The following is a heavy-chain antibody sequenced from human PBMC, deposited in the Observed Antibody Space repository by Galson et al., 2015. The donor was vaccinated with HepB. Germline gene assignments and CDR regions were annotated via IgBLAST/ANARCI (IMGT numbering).Heavy chain of an antibody. CDR3: AREGFGEIAFDY. CDR2: INTQPANT. J-gene: IGHJ4*02. CDR1: GYPLSTYA. V-gene: IGHV7-4-1*02. D-gene: IGHD3-10*01. Sequence: SVKVSCKAPGYPLSTYAINWVRQAPGQGREWMASINTQPANTTYDTVLTGRFVFSLDYTVTTAYLQITSLKAGDTAVYYCAREGFGEIAFDYWGQGSLVTVSS.